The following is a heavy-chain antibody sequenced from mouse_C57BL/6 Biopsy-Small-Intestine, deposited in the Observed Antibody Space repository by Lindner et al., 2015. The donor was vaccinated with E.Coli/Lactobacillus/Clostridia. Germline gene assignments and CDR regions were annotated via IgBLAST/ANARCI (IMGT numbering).Heavy chain of an antibody. Sequence: VQLQESGAEACEARGRQSSCPAQLLASTLKTGLMHWVKQRPEQGLEWIGWIDPEDGETKYAPKFQDKATITADTSSNTAYLQLSSLTSEDTAIYYCARSHYAMDYWGRRNLSHRLL. CDR2: IDPEDGET. J-gene: IGHJ4*01. V-gene: IGHV14-2*01. CDR1: ASTLKTGL. CDR3: ARSHYAMDY.